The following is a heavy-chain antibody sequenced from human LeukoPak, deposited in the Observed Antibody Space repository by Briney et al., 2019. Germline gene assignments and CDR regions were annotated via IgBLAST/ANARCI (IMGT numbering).Heavy chain of an antibody. V-gene: IGHV1-8*01. CDR1: GYTFTSYD. CDR3: ARGPWVVAAYYYYYYMDV. Sequence: ASVKVSCKASGYTFTSYDINWVRQATGQGLEWMGWMNPNSGNTGYAQKFQGRVTMTRNTSISTAYRELSSLRSEDTAVYYCARGPWVVAAYYYYYYMDVWGKGTTVTVSS. J-gene: IGHJ6*03. CDR2: MNPNSGNT. D-gene: IGHD2-15*01.